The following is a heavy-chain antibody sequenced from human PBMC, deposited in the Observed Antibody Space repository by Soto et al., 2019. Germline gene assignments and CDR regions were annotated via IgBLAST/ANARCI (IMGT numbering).Heavy chain of an antibody. CDR2: ISPTDNTI. CDR3: ARTHGDPSYYYYGMDV. Sequence: QVLLVASGGGLAKPGGSLRLSCAASEFPFSDYYMNWVRQAPGKGLEWISYISPTDNTIYYADSVKGRFTISRDNAKNSLYLQMNSLRAEDTAVYYCARTHGDPSYYYYGMDVWGQGTTVTVSS. J-gene: IGHJ6*02. CDR1: EFPFSDYY. V-gene: IGHV3-11*01. D-gene: IGHD7-27*01.